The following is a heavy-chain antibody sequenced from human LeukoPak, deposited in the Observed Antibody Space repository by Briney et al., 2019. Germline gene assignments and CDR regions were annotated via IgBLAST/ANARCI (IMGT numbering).Heavy chain of an antibody. CDR1: GGSISNYY. Sequence: SETLSLTCTVSGGSISNYYWNWIRQPPGKGLEWIGYIYYTGNTNYNPSLKSRVTISVDTSKNQFSLKLSSVTAADTAVYYCARGKRDSSGYPLYYYYYYMDVWGKGTTVTISS. J-gene: IGHJ6*03. D-gene: IGHD3-22*01. V-gene: IGHV4-59*01. CDR2: IYYTGNT. CDR3: ARGKRDSSGYPLYYYYYYMDV.